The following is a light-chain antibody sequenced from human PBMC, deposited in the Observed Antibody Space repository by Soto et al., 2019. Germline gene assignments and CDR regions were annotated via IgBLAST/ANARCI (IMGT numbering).Light chain of an antibody. V-gene: IGLV2-14*01. CDR1: SSDVGGYNY. J-gene: IGLJ1*01. Sequence: QSALIQPASVSGSPGQSITISCTGTSSDVGGYNYVSWYQQHPGKAPKLMIYDVSNRPSGVSNRFSGSKSGNTASLTISGLQAEDEADYYCSSYTSSSTLYVFGTGTKLPS. CDR3: SSYTSSSTLYV. CDR2: DVS.